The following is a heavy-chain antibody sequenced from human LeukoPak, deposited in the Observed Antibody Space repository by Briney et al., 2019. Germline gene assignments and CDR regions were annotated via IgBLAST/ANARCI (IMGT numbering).Heavy chain of an antibody. D-gene: IGHD2-15*01. V-gene: IGHV4-59*01. CDR1: GGSISSYY. CDR2: IYYSGST. Sequence: SETLSLTCTVSGGSISSYYWSWIRQPPGKGLEWIGYIYYSGSTNYNPSLKSRVTISVDTSKNQFSLKLSSVTAADTAVYYCAREESSGYCSGGSCPYFDYWGQGTLVTVSS. CDR3: AREESSGYCSGGSCPYFDY. J-gene: IGHJ4*02.